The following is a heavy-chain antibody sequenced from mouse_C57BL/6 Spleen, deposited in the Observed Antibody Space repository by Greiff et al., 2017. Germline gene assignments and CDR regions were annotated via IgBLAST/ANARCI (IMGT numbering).Heavy chain of an antibody. J-gene: IGHJ3*01. D-gene: IGHD1-1*02. CDR2: ISSGGSYN. V-gene: IGHV5-6*01. CDR1: GFTFSSYG. CDR3: ARHEDGAWFAY. Sequence: EVKLVESGGDLVKPGGSLKLSCAASGFTFSSYGMSWFRQTPDKRLEWVATISSGGSYNYYPDSVKGRFTISRDNAKNTLYLQMSSLKSEDTAMYYCARHEDGAWFAYWGQGTLVTVSA.